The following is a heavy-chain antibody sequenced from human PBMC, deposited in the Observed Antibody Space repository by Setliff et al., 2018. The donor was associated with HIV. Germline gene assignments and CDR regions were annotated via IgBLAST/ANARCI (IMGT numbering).Heavy chain of an antibody. D-gene: IGHD4-17*01. J-gene: IGHJ6*03. CDR1: GVSITSSLYY. V-gene: IGHV4-31*03. CDR2: FYYSGFT. Sequence: PSETLSLTCTVSGVSITSSLYYWTWIRQHPGKGLEWIGYFYYSGFTYYNPSLKSRVTISIDTSNNQFSLKLKSVTAADTAVYYCATPVTSRGYYYMDVWGKGTTVTVSS. CDR3: ATPVTSRGYYYMDV.